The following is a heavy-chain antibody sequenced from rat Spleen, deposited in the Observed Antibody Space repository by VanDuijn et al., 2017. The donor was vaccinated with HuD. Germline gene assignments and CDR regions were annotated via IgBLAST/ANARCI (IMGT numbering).Heavy chain of an antibody. CDR1: GVTFSDFA. CDR3: TRDRDGSYFDY. V-gene: IGHV5-46*01. Sequence: EVQLVESGGGQVQPGRSMKLSCAASGVTFSDFAMAWVRQSPKKGLEWVATITNSGDNTYYRDSVKGRFTISRDNAKSTLYLQMNSLQTDDTAIYYCTRDRDGSYFDYWGQGVMVTVSS. D-gene: IGHD1-4*01. J-gene: IGHJ2*01. CDR2: ITNSGDNT.